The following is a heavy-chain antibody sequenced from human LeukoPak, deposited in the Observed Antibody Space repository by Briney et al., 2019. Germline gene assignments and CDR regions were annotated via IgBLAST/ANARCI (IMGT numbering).Heavy chain of an antibody. D-gene: IGHD4-23*01. V-gene: IGHV4-39*07. CDR1: GGYIITSGHY. Sequence: SEALSLTCTVSGGYIITSGHYWGWIRQPPGKGLEWIGSIYYTGVTSTNPFFRSRMSISVDTSKNQFSLNLTSVTAADAAVYYCARERSSSGGHNWFDPWGQGTLVTVSS. CDR2: IYYTGVT. J-gene: IGHJ5*02. CDR3: ARERSSSGGHNWFDP.